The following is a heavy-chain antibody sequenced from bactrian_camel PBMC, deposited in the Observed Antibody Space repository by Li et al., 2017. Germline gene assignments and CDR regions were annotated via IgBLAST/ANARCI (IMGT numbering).Heavy chain of an antibody. V-gene: IGHV3S53*01. CDR1: GLPHSSTYC. Sequence: HVQLVESGGGSVQAGGSLRLSCTISGLPHSSTYCMAWFRQAPGKQREGVAVLPSDGGTRYADSVKGRFTISKDNAKNTLYLQMNTLNVEDTAMYYCAACRAWPSPHCEPVNFGYRGLGTQVTVS. CDR2: LPSDGGT. CDR3: AACRAWPSPHCEPVNFGY. D-gene: IGHD7*01. J-gene: IGHJ6*01.